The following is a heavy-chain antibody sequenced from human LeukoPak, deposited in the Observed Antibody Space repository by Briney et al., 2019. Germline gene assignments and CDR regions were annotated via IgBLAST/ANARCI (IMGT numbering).Heavy chain of an antibody. CDR2: ISSSGSTI. V-gene: IGHV3-11*01. D-gene: IGHD3-22*01. CDR1: GLTSSDYY. J-gene: IGHJ4*02. CDR3: ARDFDSSGYYFDY. Sequence: GGSLRLSCAASGLTSSDYYMSWIPQAPGKELEWVSYISSSGSTIYYADSVKGRFTISRDNAKNSLYLQMNSLRAEDTAVYYCARDFDSSGYYFDYWGQGTLVTVSS.